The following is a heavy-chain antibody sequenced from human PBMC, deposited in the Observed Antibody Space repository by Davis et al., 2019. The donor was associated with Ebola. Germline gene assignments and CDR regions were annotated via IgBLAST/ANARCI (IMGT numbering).Heavy chain of an antibody. J-gene: IGHJ6*04. CDR1: GFNFSSYV. Sequence: GESLKISCAASGFNFSSYVMHWVRLAPGKGLEWVAVIWVDGSKKYYADSVKGRFTISRDNSKKTLFLQMNSLRVEDSAVYYCARPIYDSGTYYGETSYYYGMDVWGKGTTVTVSS. V-gene: IGHV3-33*01. D-gene: IGHD3-10*01. CDR2: IWVDGSKK. CDR3: ARPIYDSGTYYGETSYYYGMDV.